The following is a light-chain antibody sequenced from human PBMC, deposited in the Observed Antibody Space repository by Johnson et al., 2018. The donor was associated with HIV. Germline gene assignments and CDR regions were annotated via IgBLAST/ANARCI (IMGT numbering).Light chain of an antibody. V-gene: IGLV1-51*02. CDR2: ENN. CDR1: TYNIGNNY. J-gene: IGLJ1*01. Sequence: QSVLSQPPSVSAAPGQKVTISCSGSTYNIGNNYVSWYQQLPGTAPKLLIYENNKRPSGIPDRFSGSKSGTSATLGITGLQTGDEADYYCGTWDSSLSAYVFGTGTKVPAL. CDR3: GTWDSSLSAYV.